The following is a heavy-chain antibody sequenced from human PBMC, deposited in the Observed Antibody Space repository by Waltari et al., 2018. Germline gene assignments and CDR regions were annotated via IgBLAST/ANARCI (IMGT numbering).Heavy chain of an antibody. V-gene: IGHV3-74*01. J-gene: IGHJ5*01. CDR2: INSDGSLT. Sequence: EVQLVESGGALVQPGGSRRLSCAASGFPFSTYWMHWVRQAPGKGLVWVSRINSDGSLTTSADSVKGRFTISRDNAKNTLYLQMNSLRVEDTAVYYCVRGLGDSWGQGTLVTVSS. CDR1: GFPFSTYW. D-gene: IGHD3-16*01. CDR3: VRGLGDS.